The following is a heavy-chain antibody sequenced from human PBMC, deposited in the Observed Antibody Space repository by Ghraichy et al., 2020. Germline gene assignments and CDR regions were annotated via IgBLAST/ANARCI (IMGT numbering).Heavy chain of an antibody. Sequence: SETLSLTCAVYGGSFSGYYWSWIRQPPGKGLEWIGEINHSGSTNYNPSLKSRVTISVDTSKNQFSLKLSSVTAADTAVYYCARGPNTALRKGCFDYWGQGTLVTVSS. D-gene: IGHD5-18*01. CDR3: ARGPNTALRKGCFDY. CDR2: INHSGST. CDR1: GGSFSGYY. J-gene: IGHJ4*02. V-gene: IGHV4-34*01.